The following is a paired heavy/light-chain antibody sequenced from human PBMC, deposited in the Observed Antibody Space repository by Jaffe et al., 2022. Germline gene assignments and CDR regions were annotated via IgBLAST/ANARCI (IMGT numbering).Light chain of an antibody. J-gene: IGKJ1*01. CDR1: QSLLHSNGYNY. CDR2: LGS. CDR3: MQALQTPLT. V-gene: IGKV2-28*01. Sequence: DIVMTQSPLSLPVTPGEPASISCRSSQSLLHSNGYNYLDWYLQKPGQSPQLLIYLGSNRASGVPDRFSGSGSGTDFTLKISRVEAEDVGVYYCMQALQTPLTFGQGTKVEIK.
Heavy chain of an antibody. V-gene: IGHV4-30-2*01. D-gene: IGHD2-15*01. CDR1: GGSISSGGYS. CDR3: ARRVNLGYCSGGSCYSSFDY. Sequence: QLQLQESGSGLVKPSQTLSLTCAVSGGSISSGGYSWSWIRQPPGKGLEWIGYIYHSGSTYYNPSLKSRVTISVDRSKNQFSLKLSSVTAADTAVYYCARRVNLGYCSGGSCYSSFDYWGQGTLVTVSS. CDR2: IYHSGST. J-gene: IGHJ4*02.